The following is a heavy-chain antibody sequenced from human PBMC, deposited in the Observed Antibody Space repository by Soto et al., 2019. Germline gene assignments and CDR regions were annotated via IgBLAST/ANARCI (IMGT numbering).Heavy chain of an antibody. V-gene: IGHV4-39*01. CDR1: GDSLSSSTYY. CDR2: IQYSGNT. Sequence: QLQLQESGPGLVKPSETLSLTCTVSGDSLSSSTYYWGWIRQPPGKGLEWIGSIQYSGNTYYNPSLKSRLTPSVDTSKNQLSLKLSSVTDADTAVYYCAKAMTGAKRTFDVWGQGTMVTVSS. D-gene: IGHD3-9*01. CDR3: AKAMTGAKRTFDV. J-gene: IGHJ3*01.